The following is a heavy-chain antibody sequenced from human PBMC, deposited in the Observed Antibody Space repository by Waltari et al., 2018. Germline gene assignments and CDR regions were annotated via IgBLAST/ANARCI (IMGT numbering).Heavy chain of an antibody. D-gene: IGHD6-19*01. J-gene: IGHJ4*02. CDR3: ASSSGWYYWYDY. Sequence: QVQLQESGPGLVKPSETLSLTCTVSGGSMRSHYWSWIRQPPGKGLEWIGFAFQSGSADYNPSLKSRVTISVDTSNRQFSLKLSSMTSADTAIYYCASSSGWYYWYDYWGQGTLVTVSA. V-gene: IGHV4-59*11. CDR2: AFQSGSA. CDR1: GGSMRSHY.